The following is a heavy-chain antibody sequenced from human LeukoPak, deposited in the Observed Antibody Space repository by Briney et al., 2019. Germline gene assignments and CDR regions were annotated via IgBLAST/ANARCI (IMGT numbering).Heavy chain of an antibody. J-gene: IGHJ4*02. CDR2: IYYTGST. V-gene: IGHV4-59*01. CDR1: GGSISTYY. CDR3: ARDSYGSGSYYRIDY. Sequence: SETLSLTCTVSGGSISTYYWSWIRQPPGKGLEWIGNIYYTGSTIYNPSLESRVTMSVDTSENQLFLNLTSVTAADTAVYYCARDSYGSGSYYRIDYWGQGTLVTVSS. D-gene: IGHD3-10*01.